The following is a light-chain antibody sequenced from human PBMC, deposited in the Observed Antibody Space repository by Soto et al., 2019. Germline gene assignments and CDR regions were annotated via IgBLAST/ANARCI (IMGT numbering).Light chain of an antibody. CDR2: EVT. CDR1: SSDVGGYDY. V-gene: IGLV2-8*01. J-gene: IGLJ1*01. Sequence: QSALTQPPSASGSPGPSVTISCTGTSSDVGGYDYVSWYQQHPGKAPKLMIYEVTIRPSGVSDRFSGSKSGNTASLTVSGLLAEDEADYYCSSYTGGNPSDVFGTGTKVTVL. CDR3: SSYTGGNPSDV.